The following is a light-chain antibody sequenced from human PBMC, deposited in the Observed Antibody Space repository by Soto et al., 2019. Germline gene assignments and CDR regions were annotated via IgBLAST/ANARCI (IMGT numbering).Light chain of an antibody. V-gene: IGKV1-5*03. Sequence: DVQMTQSPSTLSASVGDRVTITCRASQSIDIWLAWYQQKPGKAPNLLIYKASTLETGVPSRFTGSGSGTEFTLTISSLQPDDFATYYCQQDNTFSTFGQGTKVEMK. CDR2: KAS. J-gene: IGKJ1*01. CDR1: QSIDIW. CDR3: QQDNTFST.